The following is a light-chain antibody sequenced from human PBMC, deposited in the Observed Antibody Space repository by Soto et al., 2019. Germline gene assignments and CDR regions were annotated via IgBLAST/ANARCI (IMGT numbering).Light chain of an antibody. Sequence: DIQMTQSPSTLSGSVGDRVTITCRASQTISSWLAWYQQKPGKAPKLLIYKASTLKSGVPSRFSGSGSGTEFTLTISSLQPEDFATYYCQQFNNYRLTFGGGTKVDIK. CDR1: QTISSW. J-gene: IGKJ4*01. CDR3: QQFNNYRLT. V-gene: IGKV1-5*03. CDR2: KAS.